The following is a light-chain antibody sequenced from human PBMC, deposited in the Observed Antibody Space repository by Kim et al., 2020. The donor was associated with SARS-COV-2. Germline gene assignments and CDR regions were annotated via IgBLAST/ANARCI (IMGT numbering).Light chain of an antibody. CDR2: DAS. CDR3: HQYIRSPYS. J-gene: IGKJ2*03. CDR1: QRISSNY. Sequence: LSSVKTATLSGMAQQRISSNYIAWYQHKPGQSPRLLIHDASNRATGIPDRFSGSGSGTDFSLTISRREPEDFAVYYCHQYIRSPYSFGHGDQAGDQ. V-gene: IGKV3-20*01.